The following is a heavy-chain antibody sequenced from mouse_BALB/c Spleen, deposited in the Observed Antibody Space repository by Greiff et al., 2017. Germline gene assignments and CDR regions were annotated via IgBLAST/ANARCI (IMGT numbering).Heavy chain of an antibody. V-gene: IGHV5-6*01. D-gene: IGHD2-1*01. J-gene: IGHJ4*01. Sequence: EVHLVESGGDLVKPGGSLKLSCAASGFTFSSYGMSWVRQTPDKRLEWVATISSSGSYTYYPDSVKGRFTISRDNAKNTLYLQMSSLKSEDTAMYYCARRLTTTYAMDYWGQGTSVTVSS. CDR3: ARRLTTTYAMDY. CDR1: GFTFSSYG. CDR2: ISSSGSYT.